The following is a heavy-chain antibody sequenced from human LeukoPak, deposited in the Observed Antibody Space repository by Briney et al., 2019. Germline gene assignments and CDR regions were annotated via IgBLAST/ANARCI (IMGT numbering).Heavy chain of an antibody. CDR2: INPNSGDT. CDR1: GFTFTGSY. D-gene: IGHD3-10*01. CDR3: ARDNYASGSTRFDGDY. V-gene: IGHV1-2*02. Sequence: ASVKVSCKASGFTFTGSYMHWVRQAPGQGLEWMGRINPNSGDTNYEQKFQGRVTMTRDTSIRTAYMELRRLRSDDTAVYYCARDNYASGSTRFDGDYWGQGTLVTVSS. J-gene: IGHJ4*02.